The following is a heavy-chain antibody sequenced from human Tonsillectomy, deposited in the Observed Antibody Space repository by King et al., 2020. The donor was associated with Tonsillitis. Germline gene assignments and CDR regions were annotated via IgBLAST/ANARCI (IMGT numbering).Heavy chain of an antibody. D-gene: IGHD1-1*01. CDR2: IYWDDDT. CDR3: ARRQWVSFGNGWNERVFAF. V-gene: IGHV2-5*02. CDR1: GFPITSSGVG. J-gene: IGHJ4*02. Sequence: TLKESGPTLVKPTQNLTLTCTLSGFPITSSGVGVGWIRQSPGKALEWLAIIYWDDDTRHSPSLTSRPVSTKDTSTNQVVLTVTHMDPVDTRTYFCARRQWVSFGNGWNERVFAFWGQGILVSVSS.